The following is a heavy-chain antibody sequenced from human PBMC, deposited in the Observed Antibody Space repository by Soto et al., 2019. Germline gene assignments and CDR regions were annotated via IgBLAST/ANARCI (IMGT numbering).Heavy chain of an antibody. J-gene: IGHJ4*02. CDR2: TRNKAKSYTT. Sequence: EVQLVESGGGLLQPGGSLRLSCAASGFTISDHYMDWVRQAPGKGLEWVGRTRNKAKSYTTDYAASVKGRFTISRDDSKNSLYLQMNSLKSEATAVYYCARYDYGDVDYWGQGTLVTVSS. CDR3: ARYDYGDVDY. CDR1: GFTISDHY. D-gene: IGHD4-17*01. V-gene: IGHV3-72*01.